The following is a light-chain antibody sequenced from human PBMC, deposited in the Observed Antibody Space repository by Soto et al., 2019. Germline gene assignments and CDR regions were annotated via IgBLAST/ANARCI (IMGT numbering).Light chain of an antibody. CDR3: QQYNNWPRT. Sequence: EIVMTQSPATLSVSPGERATLSCRASQSVSSNLAWYQQKPGQAPRLLIYGASTRATGIPARFSGSGSGTEFTLTISSLQSEDFGVYYCQQYNNWPRTFGQRTKVEIK. CDR2: GAS. J-gene: IGKJ1*01. CDR1: QSVSSN. V-gene: IGKV3-15*01.